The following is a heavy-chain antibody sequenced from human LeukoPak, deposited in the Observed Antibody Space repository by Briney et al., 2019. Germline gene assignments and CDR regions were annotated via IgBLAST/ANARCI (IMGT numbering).Heavy chain of an antibody. J-gene: IGHJ2*01. Sequence: SETLSLTCTVSGYSISSGYWWGWIRQPPGKGLEWIGSTYHSGSPYYNPSLKSRVTISVDTSNNQFSLKLSSVTAEDTAIYYCARGFWGGGYFDLWGRGTLVTVSS. D-gene: IGHD3-16*01. CDR1: GYSISSGYW. V-gene: IGHV4-38-2*02. CDR2: TYHSGSP. CDR3: ARGFWGGGYFDL.